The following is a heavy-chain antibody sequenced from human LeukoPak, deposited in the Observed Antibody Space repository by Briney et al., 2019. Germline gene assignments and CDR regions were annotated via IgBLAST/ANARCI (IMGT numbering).Heavy chain of an antibody. CDR3: ARDLFSSSPAPGYYYYYGMDV. D-gene: IGHD6-6*01. CDR2: IIPIFGTA. Sequence: SVKVSCKPSGGTFSSYAISWVRQAPGQGLEWMGGIIPIFGTANYAQKFQGRVTTTADESTSTAYMELSSLRSEDTAVYYCARDLFSSSPAPGYYYYYGMDVWGQGTTVTVSS. J-gene: IGHJ6*02. V-gene: IGHV1-69*13. CDR1: GGTFSSYA.